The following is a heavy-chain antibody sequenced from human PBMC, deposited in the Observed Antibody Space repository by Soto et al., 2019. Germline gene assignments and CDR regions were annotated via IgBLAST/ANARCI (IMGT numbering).Heavy chain of an antibody. CDR2: ISGSGASI. Sequence: EVQLLESGGNLVQPGGSLRLSCAASGFTFSSYVMSWVRQAPGKGLEWVSTISGSGASIYDADSVKGRFTISRDNSKNTVYLQRNSLRAEDTAVYYCAKDGLGSCTGGTCYGSDYWGQGPLVTVSS. D-gene: IGHD2-15*01. V-gene: IGHV3-23*01. CDR1: GFTFSSYV. J-gene: IGHJ4*02. CDR3: AKDGLGSCTGGTCYGSDY.